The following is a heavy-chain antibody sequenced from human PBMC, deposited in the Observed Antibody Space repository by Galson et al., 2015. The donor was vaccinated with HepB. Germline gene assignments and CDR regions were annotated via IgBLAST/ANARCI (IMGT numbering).Heavy chain of an antibody. V-gene: IGHV3-33*01. CDR3: ARAATRTGEWSASDS. CDR1: GFTFRSYG. CDR2: IWYDGSNK. Sequence: SLRLSCAASGFTFRSYGMHWVRQAPGTGLEWVAVIWYDGSNKYYADSVKVRFTISRDNSKNTLYLQMNSLRAEDTAVYYCARAATRTGEWSASDSWGQGTMVAVSS. J-gene: IGHJ3*02. D-gene: IGHD7-27*01.